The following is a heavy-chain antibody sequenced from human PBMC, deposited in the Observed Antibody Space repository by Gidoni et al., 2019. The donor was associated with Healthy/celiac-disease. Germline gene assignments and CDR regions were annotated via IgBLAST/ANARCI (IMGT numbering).Heavy chain of an antibody. J-gene: IGHJ4*02. D-gene: IGHD1-26*01. CDR1: GFTFSSYS. CDR3: ARGVGATTGSY. V-gene: IGHV3-48*01. CDR2: IGSSSSTI. Sequence: EVQLVESGGGLVQPGGSLRLSCAASGFTFSSYSMNWVRQAPGKGLAWVSYIGSSSSTIYYADSGKGRFTISRDNAKNSLYLQMNSLGAEDTAVYYCARGVGATTGSYWGQGTLVTVSS.